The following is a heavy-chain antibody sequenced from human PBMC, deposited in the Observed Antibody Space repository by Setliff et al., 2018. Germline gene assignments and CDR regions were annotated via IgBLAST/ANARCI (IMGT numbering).Heavy chain of an antibody. Sequence: SETLSLTCSVSGDSIFDNYWSWIRQSPGRGLEWIAYISYTGSTNYNPSLKSRMTISLDMSKNQFSLTLRSVTAADTAMYYCARGINSVSWTPKYWGRGTLVTVSS. CDR1: GDSIFDNY. CDR2: ISYTGST. V-gene: IGHV4-59*08. CDR3: ARGINSVSWTPKY. J-gene: IGHJ4*02. D-gene: IGHD6-13*01.